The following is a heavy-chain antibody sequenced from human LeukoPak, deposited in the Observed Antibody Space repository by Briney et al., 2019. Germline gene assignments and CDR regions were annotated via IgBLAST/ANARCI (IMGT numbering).Heavy chain of an antibody. Sequence: GGSLRLSCAASGVTFSDYAMSWVRQAPGKGLEWVSDISGRGDSTYYADSVKGRFTIFRDKSKNTVYLQMNSLRAEDTAVYYCAILGYCSGGSCYHAIYFDYWGQGTLVTVSS. J-gene: IGHJ4*02. V-gene: IGHV3-23*01. CDR3: AILGYCSGGSCYHAIYFDY. CDR1: GVTFSDYA. D-gene: IGHD2-15*01. CDR2: ISGRGDST.